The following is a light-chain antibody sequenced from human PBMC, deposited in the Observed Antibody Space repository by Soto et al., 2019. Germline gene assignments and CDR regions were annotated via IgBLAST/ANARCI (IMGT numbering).Light chain of an antibody. CDR2: YYS. J-gene: IGLJ2*01. V-gene: IGLV3-21*04. Sequence: SSELTQPPSVSVAPGKTATVTCGGNNIGAKTVHWYQQKPGQAPVLVIYYYSDRPSGLPERFSGSNSGNTATLTLNRVEAGDEADYYCQLCYSISDHPRVFGGGTKLTVL. CDR3: QLCYSISDHPRV. CDR1: NIGAKT.